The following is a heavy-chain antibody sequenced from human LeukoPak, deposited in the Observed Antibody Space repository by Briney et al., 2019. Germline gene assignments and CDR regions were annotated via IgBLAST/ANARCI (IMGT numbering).Heavy chain of an antibody. J-gene: IGHJ4*02. V-gene: IGHV1-18*01. CDR1: GYTFTNYG. D-gene: IGHD2-15*01. CDR2: ISAYNGNT. Sequence: ASVKVSCKASGYTFTNYGISWVRQAPGQGLEWMGWISAYNGNTDYAQKLQGRVTMTTDTSTSTAYMELRSLRSDDTAVYYCANVGYCSGGSCYWQLPFDYWGQGTLVTVSS. CDR3: ANVGYCSGGSCYWQLPFDY.